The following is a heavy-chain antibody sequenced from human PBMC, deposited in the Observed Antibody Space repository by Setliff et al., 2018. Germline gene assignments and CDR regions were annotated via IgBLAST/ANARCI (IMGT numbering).Heavy chain of an antibody. CDR3: ASAGHSGSWFPFDAFHI. CDR1: GFTFSTHS. V-gene: IGHV3-21*01. Sequence: SGGSLRLSCAASGFTFSTHSMNWVRQAPGKGLEWVSSISRSSTYIYYADSMKGRFTISRDNANNSLYLQMNSLRAEDTAVYYCASAGHSGSWFPFDAFHIWGQGTMVTVSS. J-gene: IGHJ3*02. CDR2: ISRSSTYI. D-gene: IGHD6-13*01.